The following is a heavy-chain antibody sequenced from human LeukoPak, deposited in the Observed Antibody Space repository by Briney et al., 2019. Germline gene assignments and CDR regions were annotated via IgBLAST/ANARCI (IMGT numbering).Heavy chain of an antibody. CDR2: IKQDGSEK. J-gene: IGHJ4*02. D-gene: IGHD6-19*01. V-gene: IGHV3-7*01. CDR3: AREPGYSSGWYSDY. Sequence: PGGSLRLSCAASGFTLSSYWMSWVRQAPGKGLEWVANIKQDGSEKYYVDSVKGRFTISRDNAKNSLYLQMNSLRAEDTAVYYCAREPGYSSGWYSDYWGQGTLVTVSS. CDR1: GFTLSSYW.